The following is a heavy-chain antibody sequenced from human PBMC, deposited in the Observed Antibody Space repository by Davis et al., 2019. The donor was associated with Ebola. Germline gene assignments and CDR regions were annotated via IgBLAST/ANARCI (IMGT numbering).Heavy chain of an antibody. J-gene: IGHJ4*02. V-gene: IGHV3-73*01. CDR2: IRSKANSYAT. CDR3: SCYSIGNDY. Sequence: AASVKVSCKASGYTFTGYYMHWVRQASGKGLEWVGRIRSKANSYATAYAASVKGRFTISRDDSKNTAYLQMNSLKTEDTAVYYCSCYSIGNDYWGQGTLVTVSS. D-gene: IGHD2-15*01. CDR1: GYTFTGYY.